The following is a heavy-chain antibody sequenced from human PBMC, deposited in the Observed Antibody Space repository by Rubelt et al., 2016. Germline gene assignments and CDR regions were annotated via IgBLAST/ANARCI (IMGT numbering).Heavy chain of an antibody. J-gene: IGHJ2*01. D-gene: IGHD5-24*01. CDR2: ISGSGGST. CDR3: AKDRAYKQNWYFDL. V-gene: IGHV3-23*01. Sequence: GGGLVQPGGSLRLSCAASGFTFSSFRMTWVRQAPGKGLEWVSGISGSGGSTYYAESVKGRFTISRDNSKNTLYLQMNSLRAEDTAVYYCAKDRAYKQNWYFDLWGRGTLVTVSS. CDR1: GFTFSSFR.